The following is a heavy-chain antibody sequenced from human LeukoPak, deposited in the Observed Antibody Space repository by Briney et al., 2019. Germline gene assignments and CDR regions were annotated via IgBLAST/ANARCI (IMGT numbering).Heavy chain of an antibody. CDR2: INPNSGGT. V-gene: IGHV1-2*02. CDR1: GYTFTGYY. J-gene: IGHJ4*02. D-gene: IGHD5-12*01. CDR3: ARDKVATFPFDY. Sequence: VASVKVSCKASGYTFTGYYMRWVRQAPGQGLEWMGWINPNSGGTNYARKFQGRVTMTRDTSISTAYMELSRLRSDDTAVYYCARDKVATFPFDYWGQGTLVTVSS.